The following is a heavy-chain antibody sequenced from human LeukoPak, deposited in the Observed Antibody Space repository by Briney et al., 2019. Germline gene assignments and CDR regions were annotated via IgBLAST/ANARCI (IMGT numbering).Heavy chain of an antibody. J-gene: IGHJ4*02. CDR2: IKQDGSEK. CDR1: GFTFSSYW. CDR3: ARDILTGYYYFDY. V-gene: IGHV3-7*01. Sequence: GGSLRLSCAASGFTFSSYWMSWVRQAPGKGLEWVANIKQDGSEKYYVDSVKGRFTISRGNAKNSLYLQMNSLRAEDTAVYYCARDILTGYYYFDYWGQGTLVTVSS. D-gene: IGHD3-9*01.